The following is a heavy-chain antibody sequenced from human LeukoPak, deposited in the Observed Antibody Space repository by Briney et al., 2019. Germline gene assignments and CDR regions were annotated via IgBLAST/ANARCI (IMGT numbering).Heavy chain of an antibody. CDR1: GGTFSSYA. Sequence: SVKVSCKASGGTFSSYAIIWARQAPGQGLEWMGGIIPIFGTANYAQKFQGRVTITTDESTSTAYMELSSLRSEDTAVYYCARGLLWFVEGPHYYMDVWGKGTTVTVSS. D-gene: IGHD3-10*01. V-gene: IGHV1-69*05. CDR2: IIPIFGTA. J-gene: IGHJ6*03. CDR3: ARGLLWFVEGPHYYMDV.